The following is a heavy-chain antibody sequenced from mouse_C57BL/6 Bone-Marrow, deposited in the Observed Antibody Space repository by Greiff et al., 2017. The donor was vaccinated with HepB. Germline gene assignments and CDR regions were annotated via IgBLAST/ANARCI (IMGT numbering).Heavy chain of an antibody. Sequence: VQLQQSDAELVKPGASVKISCKVSGYTFTDHTIHWMKQRPEQGLEWIGYIYPRDGSSRYNEKFKGKATLTEDKSSSTAYMQLNILTSEDSAVFFCARRTTVGYFDVWGTGTTVTVSS. CDR1: GYTFTDHT. CDR3: ARRTTVGYFDV. CDR2: IYPRDGSS. V-gene: IGHV1-78*01. J-gene: IGHJ1*03. D-gene: IGHD1-1*01.